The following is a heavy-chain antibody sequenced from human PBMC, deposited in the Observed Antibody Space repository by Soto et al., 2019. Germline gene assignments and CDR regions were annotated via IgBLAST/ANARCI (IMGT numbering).Heavy chain of an antibody. V-gene: IGHV3-74*01. CDR2: INPAGTIT. CDR3: TSDTFGLRDT. Sequence: MQMVESGGGSVQPGGSLRLSCAASGFPSSHYWMHWVRRTPGKGLVWVSRINPAGTITNYADSVEGRFTISRDNADSALFLQMNSLSAEDTAIYYCTSDTFGLRDTWGQGTLVNVSS. CDR1: GFPSSHYW. J-gene: IGHJ5*02. D-gene: IGHD3-16*01.